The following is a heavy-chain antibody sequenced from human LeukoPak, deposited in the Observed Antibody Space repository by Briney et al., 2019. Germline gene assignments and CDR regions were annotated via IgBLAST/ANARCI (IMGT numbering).Heavy chain of an antibody. CDR1: GGSISSYY. J-gene: IGHJ5*02. Sequence: SETLSLTCTVSGGSISSYYWSWLRQPPGKGLEGIGYIYYSGSTNYNPSLKSRVTISVDTSKNQFSLKLSSVTAADTAVYYCARGGYCSGGSCYWAWFDPWGQGTLVTVSS. CDR2: IYYSGST. D-gene: IGHD2-15*01. V-gene: IGHV4-59*01. CDR3: ARGGYCSGGSCYWAWFDP.